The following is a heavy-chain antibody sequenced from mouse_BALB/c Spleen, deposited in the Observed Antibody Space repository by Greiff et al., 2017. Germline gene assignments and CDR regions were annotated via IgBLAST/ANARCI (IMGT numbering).Heavy chain of an antibody. D-gene: IGHD2-4*01. V-gene: IGHV5-4*02. CDR1: GFTFSDYY. J-gene: IGHJ4*01. CDR3: ARGPTMITTDAMDY. Sequence: EGQLVESGGGLVTPGGSLKLSCAASGFTFSDYYMYWVRQTPEKRLEWVATISDGGSYTYYPDSVKGRFTISRDNAKNNLYLQMSSLKSEDTAMYYCARGPTMITTDAMDYWGQGTSVTVSS. CDR2: ISDGGSYT.